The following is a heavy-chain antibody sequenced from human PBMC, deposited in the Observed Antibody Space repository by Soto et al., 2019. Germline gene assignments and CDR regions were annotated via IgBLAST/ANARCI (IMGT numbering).Heavy chain of an antibody. J-gene: IGHJ3*02. CDR1: GYSCTQYV. CDR2: INAGNGNT. CDR3: ARAVLYYYDSSSAFDI. D-gene: IGHD3-22*01. Sequence: ASVKVSCKSSGYSCTQYVIHWVRQAPGQRLEWMGWINAGNGNTKYSQKFQGRVTITRDTSASTAYMELSSLRSEDTAVYYCARAVLYYYDSSSAFDIWGQGTMVTVSS. V-gene: IGHV1-3*01.